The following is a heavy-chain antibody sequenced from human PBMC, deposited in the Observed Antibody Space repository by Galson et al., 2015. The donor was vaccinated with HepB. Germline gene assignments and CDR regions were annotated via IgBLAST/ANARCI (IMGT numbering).Heavy chain of an antibody. D-gene: IGHD1-26*01. V-gene: IGHV4-4*02. J-gene: IGHJ4*02. CDR3: AKRGGSGRYRGLDS. CDR2: IYHSGSI. Sequence: ETLSLTCAVSGGSITNSNWWNWVRQPPGKGLDWIGEIYHSGSINYNPSLKSRVTISLDKSKNQFSLKLTSVTAADTAIYYCAKRGGSGRYRGLDSWGQGTPVTVS. CDR1: GGSITNSNW.